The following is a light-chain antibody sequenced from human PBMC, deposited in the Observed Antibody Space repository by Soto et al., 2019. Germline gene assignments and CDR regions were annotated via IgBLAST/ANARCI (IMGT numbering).Light chain of an antibody. CDR2: GAS. Sequence: IVMTQSSATLSVSPGQRVRVSSRASQNIDRDLAWYQQKPGQAPRLLIYGASTRAAGIPPRFSGSGSGTQFTLAISGLQSEDSALYYCKHYYRWVWTFGQGTKVDIK. V-gene: IGKV3-15*01. CDR3: KHYYRWVWT. CDR1: QNIDRD. J-gene: IGKJ1*01.